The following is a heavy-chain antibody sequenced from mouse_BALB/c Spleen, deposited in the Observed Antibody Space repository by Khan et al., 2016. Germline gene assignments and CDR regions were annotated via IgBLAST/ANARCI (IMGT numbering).Heavy chain of an antibody. CDR3: ASYSNGSSSIY. CDR2: IYYSGDT. Sequence: QLEESGPDLVKPSQSLSFTCTVTGYSITSGYNWHWIRQFPGNKLEWMGYIYYSGDTNYNPSLKSRISITRDTSKNQFFLQLSSVTTEDTATYYCASYSNGSSSIYWGQGTTLTVSS. V-gene: IGHV3-1*02. J-gene: IGHJ2*01. D-gene: IGHD1-1*01. CDR1: GYSITSGYN.